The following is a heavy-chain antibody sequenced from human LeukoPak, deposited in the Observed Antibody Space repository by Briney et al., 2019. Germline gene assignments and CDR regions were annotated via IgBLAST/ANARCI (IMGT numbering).Heavy chain of an antibody. V-gene: IGHV4-59*01. Sequence: PSETLSLTCTASGGSISSYYWSWIRQPPGKGPEWIGYIYYRGSTNYNPSLKSRVTISVDTSKNQFSLKLSSVTDADTAVYYCARVLFTMVRGVKSFGEWVDTWGQGTLVTVSS. J-gene: IGHJ5*02. D-gene: IGHD3-10*01. CDR1: GGSISSYY. CDR2: IYYRGST. CDR3: ARVLFTMVRGVKSFGEWVDT.